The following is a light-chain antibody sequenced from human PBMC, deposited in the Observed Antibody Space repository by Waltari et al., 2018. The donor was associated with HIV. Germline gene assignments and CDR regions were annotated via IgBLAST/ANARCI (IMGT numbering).Light chain of an antibody. V-gene: IGLV3-25*03. J-gene: IGLJ2*01. CDR3: QSADSSNTFVV. CDR2: RDS. Sequence: YELTQPPSVSVSPGQTATITCSGETLPKQYVYWYQKRPGQAPVLVIHRDSDRASGIPERFSGSSSGTTVTLTITGAQAEDEADYFCQSADSSNTFVVFGGGTKLTVL. CDR1: TLPKQY.